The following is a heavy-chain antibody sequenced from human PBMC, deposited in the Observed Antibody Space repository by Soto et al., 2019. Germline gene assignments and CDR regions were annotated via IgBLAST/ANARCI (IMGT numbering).Heavy chain of an antibody. CDR2: ISGSGGNT. CDR1: GFTFSSYA. V-gene: IGHV3-23*01. D-gene: IGHD2-2*01. CDR3: AKGRSELVPAALHS. J-gene: IGHJ4*02. Sequence: EVQLLESGGGLVQPGGSLRLSCAASGFTFSSYAMSWVRQAPGKGLEWVSGISGSGGNTYYAAFVKGRFTISRDNSKNTLYLQMNSLRAEDTAVYYCAKGRSELVPAALHSWGQGTLVTVSS.